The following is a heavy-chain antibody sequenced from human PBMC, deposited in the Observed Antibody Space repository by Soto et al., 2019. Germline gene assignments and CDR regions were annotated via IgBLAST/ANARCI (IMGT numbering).Heavy chain of an antibody. J-gene: IGHJ3*02. CDR3: AKDRAWGYGDHADAFDI. CDR2: ISWNSGSI. V-gene: IGHV3-9*01. CDR1: GFTFDDYA. D-gene: IGHD4-17*01. Sequence: PGGSLRLSCAASGFTFDDYAMHWVRQAPGKGLEWVSGISWNSGSIGYADSVKGRFTISRDNAKNSLYLQMNSLRAEDTALYYCAKDRAWGYGDHADAFDIWGQGTMVTVSS.